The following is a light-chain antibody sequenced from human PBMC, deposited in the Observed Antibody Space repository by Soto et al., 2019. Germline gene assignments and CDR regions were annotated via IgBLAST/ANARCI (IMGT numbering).Light chain of an antibody. CDR3: QQDYTTLT. CDR1: QSVLLTSNNKNY. Sequence: DIVMTQSPDSLAVSMGERATINCKSSQSVLLTSNNKNYLAWYQQKPGQPPKVLISWASTRESGVPDRFSGSGSGTDFTLTTTRLQAEDVAVYNCQQDYTTLTFGGGTKVEIK. CDR2: WAS. J-gene: IGKJ4*01. V-gene: IGKV4-1*01.